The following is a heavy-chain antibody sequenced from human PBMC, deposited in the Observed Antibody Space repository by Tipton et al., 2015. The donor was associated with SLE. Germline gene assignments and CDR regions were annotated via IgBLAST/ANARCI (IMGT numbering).Heavy chain of an antibody. CDR1: GFTFSNYG. J-gene: IGHJ3*02. Sequence: SLRLSCAASGFTFSNYGMHWVRQAPGKGLEWAAFIRYDGSDKYYADSVKGRFTISRDDSRNTLFLDMNSLRVEDSAVYYCARTNRGGVYEASDIWGQGTMVIVSS. V-gene: IGHV3-30*02. CDR3: ARTNRGGVYEASDI. D-gene: IGHD6-13*01. CDR2: IRYDGSDK.